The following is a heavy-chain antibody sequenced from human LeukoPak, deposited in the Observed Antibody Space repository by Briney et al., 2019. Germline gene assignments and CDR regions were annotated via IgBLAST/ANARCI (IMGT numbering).Heavy chain of an antibody. CDR2: IYYSGST. CDR1: GGSISSSSYY. Sequence: PSETLSLTFTVSGGSISSSSYYWGWIRQPPGKGLEWIGSIYYSGSTYYNPSLKSRVTISVDTSKNQFSLKLSSVTAADTAVCYCARRGYSSGWYPLDYWGQGTLVTVSS. CDR3: ARRGYSSGWYPLDY. D-gene: IGHD6-19*01. V-gene: IGHV4-39*01. J-gene: IGHJ4*02.